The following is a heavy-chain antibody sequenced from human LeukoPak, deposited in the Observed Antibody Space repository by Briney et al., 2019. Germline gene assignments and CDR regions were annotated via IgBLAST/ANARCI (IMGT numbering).Heavy chain of an antibody. V-gene: IGHV3-11*01. CDR3: ARDRDYYGSGYHDAFDI. Sequence: GGSLRLSCAASGFTFSDYYMSWIRQAPGKGLGWVSYISSSGSTIYYADSVKGRFTISRDNAKNSLYLQMNSLRAEDTAVYYCARDRDYYGSGYHDAFDIWGQGTMVTVSS. D-gene: IGHD3-10*01. CDR1: GFTFSDYY. J-gene: IGHJ3*02. CDR2: ISSSGSTI.